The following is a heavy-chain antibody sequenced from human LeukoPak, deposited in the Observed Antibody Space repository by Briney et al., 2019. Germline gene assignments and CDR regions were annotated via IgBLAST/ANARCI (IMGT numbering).Heavy chain of an antibody. Sequence: GGSLRLSCAASGFTFSNYGMNWVRQAPGKGLEWVSGITGSGGNTYYADSVKGRFTISRDNSKNTLYLLMNSLRAEDTAVYYCAKDHGSLGSGLNWGQGTLVIVSS. CDR2: ITGSGGNT. CDR3: AKDHGSLGSGLN. D-gene: IGHD3-10*01. CDR1: GFTFSNYG. V-gene: IGHV3-23*01. J-gene: IGHJ4*02.